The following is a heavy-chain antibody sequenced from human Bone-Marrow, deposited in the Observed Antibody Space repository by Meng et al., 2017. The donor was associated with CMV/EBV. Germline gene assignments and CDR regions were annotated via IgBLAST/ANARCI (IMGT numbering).Heavy chain of an antibody. J-gene: IGHJ4*02. CDR2: INSDGSST. CDR3: ARVSCSSTSCYFDY. Sequence: GESLKISCAASGFTFSNYWMHWVRQAPGKGLVWVSRINSDGSSTSYADSVKGRFTISRDNAKNTLYLQMNSLRAEDMAVYYCARVSCSSTSCYFDYWGQGTLVTVSS. V-gene: IGHV3-74*01. D-gene: IGHD2-2*01. CDR1: GFTFSNYW.